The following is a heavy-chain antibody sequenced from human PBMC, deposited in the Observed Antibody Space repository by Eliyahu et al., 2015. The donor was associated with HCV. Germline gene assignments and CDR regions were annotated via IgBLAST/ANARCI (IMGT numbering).Heavy chain of an antibody. CDR3: ATLLVGYCTNGVCRDDY. D-gene: IGHD2-8*01. Sequence: QVQLVQSGAEVKKPGSSVKVSCKASGGTFSSYAISWVRQAPGQGLEWMGGIIPIFGTANYAQKFQGRVTITADESTSTAYMELSSLRSEDTAVYYCATLLVGYCTNGVCRDDYWGQGTLVTVSS. J-gene: IGHJ4*02. CDR1: GGTFSSYA. V-gene: IGHV1-69*01. CDR2: IIPIFGTA.